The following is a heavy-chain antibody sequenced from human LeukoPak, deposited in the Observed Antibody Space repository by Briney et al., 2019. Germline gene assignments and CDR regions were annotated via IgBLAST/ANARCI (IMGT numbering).Heavy chain of an antibody. V-gene: IGHV4-34*01. Sequence: SETLSLTCAVYGGSFSGYYWSWIRQPPGKGLEWIGEINHSGSTNYNPSLKSRVTISVDTSKNQFSLKLSPVTAADTAVYYCARVVSGFDPWGQGTLVTVSS. CDR3: ARVVSGFDP. CDR2: INHSGST. CDR1: GGSFSGYY. J-gene: IGHJ5*02. D-gene: IGHD6-25*01.